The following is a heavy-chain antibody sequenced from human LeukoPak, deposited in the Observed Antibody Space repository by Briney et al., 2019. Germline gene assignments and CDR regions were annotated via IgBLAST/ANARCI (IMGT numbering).Heavy chain of an antibody. CDR3: ARDRDTSGHYGWFDP. J-gene: IGHJ5*02. D-gene: IGHD3-22*01. V-gene: IGHV3-33*01. Sequence: PGGSLRLSCAASGFIFSNYGIHWVRQAPGKGLEWVAVIGFDGSKKYYADSVKGRFTISRDDSKNTVYLQMSSLRGEDTAVYYCARDRDTSGHYGWFDPWGQGTPVTVSS. CDR2: IGFDGSKK. CDR1: GFIFSNYG.